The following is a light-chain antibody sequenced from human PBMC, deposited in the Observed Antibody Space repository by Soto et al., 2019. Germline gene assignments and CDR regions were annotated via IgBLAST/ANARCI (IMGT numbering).Light chain of an antibody. V-gene: IGLV4-60*02. CDR3: ETWDSNTRV. J-gene: IGLJ3*02. Sequence: QPVLTQSSSASASLGSSVKLTCTLSSGHSSYIIAWHQQQPGKAPRYLMKLEGSGSYNKGSGVPDRFSGSSSGADRYLTISNLQGEDEADYYCETWDSNTRVFGGGTKLTVL. CDR1: SGHSSYI. CDR2: LEGSGSY.